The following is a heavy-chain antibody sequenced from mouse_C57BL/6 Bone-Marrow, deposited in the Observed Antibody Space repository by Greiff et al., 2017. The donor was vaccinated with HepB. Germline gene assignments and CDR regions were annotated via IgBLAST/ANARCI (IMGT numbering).Heavy chain of an antibody. D-gene: IGHD3-3*01. CDR1: GYTFTDYY. V-gene: IGHV1-19*01. CDR3: ASGGTAWFAY. J-gene: IGHJ3*01. Sequence: EVQLQQSGPVLVKPGASGKMSCKASGYTFTDYYMNWVKQSHGKSLERIGVINPYNGGTSYNQKFKGTATLTVDKSSSTAYMELNSLTSEDSAVYYCASGGTAWFAYWGQGTLVTVSA. CDR2: INPYNGGT.